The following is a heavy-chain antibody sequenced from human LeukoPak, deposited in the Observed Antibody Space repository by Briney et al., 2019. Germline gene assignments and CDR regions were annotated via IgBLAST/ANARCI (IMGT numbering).Heavy chain of an antibody. CDR2: INHSGST. CDR1: GGSFSGYY. Sequence: PSDTLSLTCAVYGGSFSGYYWSWVRQPPGKGLEWIGEINHSGSTNYNPSLKSRVTISVDTSKNQFSLQLSSVTAADTDVYYCARAPAGYCSSTSCPHFDYWGQGTLVTVSS. D-gene: IGHD2-2*03. V-gene: IGHV4-34*01. CDR3: ARAPAGYCSSTSCPHFDY. J-gene: IGHJ4*02.